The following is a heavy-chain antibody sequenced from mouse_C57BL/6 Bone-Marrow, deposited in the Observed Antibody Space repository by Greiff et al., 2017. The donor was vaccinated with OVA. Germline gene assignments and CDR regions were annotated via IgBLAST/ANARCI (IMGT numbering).Heavy chain of an antibody. CDR1: GYSITSGYY. CDR2: ISYDGSN. D-gene: IGHD1-1*02. Sequence: EVKLQESGPGLVKPSQSLSLTCSVTGYSITSGYYWNWILQFPGNKLEWMGYISYDGSNNYNQSLQNRISITRDTSKNQFFLKLNSVTTEDTATYYCARDGTFYAMDYWGQGTSVTVSS. V-gene: IGHV3-6*01. J-gene: IGHJ4*01. CDR3: ARDGTFYAMDY.